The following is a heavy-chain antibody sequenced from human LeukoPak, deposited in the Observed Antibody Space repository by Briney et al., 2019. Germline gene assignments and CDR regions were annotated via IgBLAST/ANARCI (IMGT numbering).Heavy chain of an antibody. D-gene: IGHD4-11*01. CDR3: VKDDYCSIPGCVIDALVV. CDR1: GFTFSASW. J-gene: IGHJ3*01. CDR2: VKEDGSDK. V-gene: IGHV3-7*03. Sequence: GSLRLSCAASGFTFSASWRTWVRQAPGKGLEWVAKVKEDGSDKYYVDSVKGRFTISRDNAKNSLYLQMNSLRAEDTAMYYCVKDDYCSIPGCVIDALVVWGQGTVITVSS.